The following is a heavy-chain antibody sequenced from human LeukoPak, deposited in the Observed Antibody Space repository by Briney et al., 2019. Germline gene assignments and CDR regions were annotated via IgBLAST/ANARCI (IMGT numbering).Heavy chain of an antibody. CDR3: ARRREGYFDL. CDR2: IYTSGST. Sequence: ASETLSLTCTVSGGSISSGSYYWSWIRQPAGKGLEWIGRIYTSGSTNYNPSLKSRVTTSVVTSKNQFSLKVSSVTAADTAVYYCARRREGYFDLWGRGNLVTVSS. V-gene: IGHV4-61*02. CDR1: GGSISSGSYY. J-gene: IGHJ2*01.